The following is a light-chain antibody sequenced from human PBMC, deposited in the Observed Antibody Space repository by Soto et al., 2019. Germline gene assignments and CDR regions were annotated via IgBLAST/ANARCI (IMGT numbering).Light chain of an antibody. J-gene: IGKJ2*03. CDR1: QDVINW. CDR2: KAS. V-gene: IGKV1-5*03. Sequence: DIQMTQSPSTLSASVGERATITCRASQDVINWLAWYPQKSGQAPKLLIHKASSLESGLPSRFIVSGSGTEITLTITSLQPVEFATEYFVLYKAFSSFGQGTKLE. CDR3: VLYKAFSS.